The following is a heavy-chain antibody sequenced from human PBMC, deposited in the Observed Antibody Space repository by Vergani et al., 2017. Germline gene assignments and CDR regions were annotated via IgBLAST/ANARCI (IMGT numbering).Heavy chain of an antibody. CDR3: ARQRPGSGWSPGDVDD. Sequence: QLQLQQSCPGLVKPSETLFLTCTVSANSISSGSYYWGWIRQPPGKSLEWIGSIYYSGLTYYNPSLKSRVAISVDTSKNQFSLKVTSLTAADTAVYFCARQRPGSGWSPGDVDDWGQGILVTVSS. D-gene: IGHD6-19*01. V-gene: IGHV4-39*01. CDR1: ANSISSGSYY. CDR2: IYYSGLT. J-gene: IGHJ4*02.